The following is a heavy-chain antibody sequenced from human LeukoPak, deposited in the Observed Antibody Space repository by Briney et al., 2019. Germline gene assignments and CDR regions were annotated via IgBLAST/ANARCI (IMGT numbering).Heavy chain of an antibody. V-gene: IGHV3-11*04. D-gene: IGHD5-24*01. J-gene: IGHJ4*02. Sequence: PGGSLRLSCAASGFTFSAYYVSWIRQAPGKGLEWASYISASGYAMYYADSVRGRFTISRDNAQNSLYLQMNILRDEDTALYYCARDLDGDEDFDYWGQGTLVTVSS. CDR3: ARDLDGDEDFDY. CDR2: ISASGYAM. CDR1: GFTFSAYY.